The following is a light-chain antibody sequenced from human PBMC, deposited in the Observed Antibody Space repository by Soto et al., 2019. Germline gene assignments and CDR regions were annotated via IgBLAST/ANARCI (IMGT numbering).Light chain of an antibody. CDR1: SADIGAFNY. V-gene: IGLV2-14*01. CDR3: SSYTSSSTLL. Sequence: QSALTQPASVSGSPGQSITISCAGTSADIGAFNYVSWYQQYPGKAPKIMIYDVSNRPSGVSNRFSGSKSGTTASLTISGLQAEDEADYYCSSYTSSSTLLFGPGTKVTVL. CDR2: DVS. J-gene: IGLJ1*01.